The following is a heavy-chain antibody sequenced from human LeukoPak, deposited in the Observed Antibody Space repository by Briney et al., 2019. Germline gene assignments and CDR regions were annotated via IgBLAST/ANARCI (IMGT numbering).Heavy chain of an antibody. CDR3: AEDLTQQQPFDY. J-gene: IGHJ4*02. Sequence: GGSLRLSCAASGFTFSSYGMHWVRQAPGKGLEWVAVISYDESNKYYADSVKGRFTISRDNSKNTLYLQMNSLRAEDTAVYYCAEDLTQQQPFDYWGQGTLVTVSS. V-gene: IGHV3-30*18. CDR2: ISYDESNK. D-gene: IGHD6-13*01. CDR1: GFTFSSYG.